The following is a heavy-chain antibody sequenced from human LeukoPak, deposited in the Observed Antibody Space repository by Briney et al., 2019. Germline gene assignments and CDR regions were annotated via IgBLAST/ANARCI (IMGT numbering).Heavy chain of an antibody. CDR3: ARVGGDGYGTNFDY. CDR1: GGSISSGGYY. J-gene: IGHJ4*02. CDR2: IYYSGST. V-gene: IGHV4-31*03. D-gene: IGHD5-24*01. Sequence: SETPSLTCTVSGGSISSGGYYWSWIRQHPGKGLEWIGYIYYSGSTYYNPSLKSRVTISVDTSKNQFSLKLSSVTAADTAVYCCARVGGDGYGTNFDYWGQGTLVTVSS.